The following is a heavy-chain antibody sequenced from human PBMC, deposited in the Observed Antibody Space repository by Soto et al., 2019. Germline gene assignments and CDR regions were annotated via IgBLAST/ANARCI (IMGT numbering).Heavy chain of an antibody. D-gene: IGHD6-13*01. CDR3: AKGGAAGPDY. Sequence: SETLSLTCTVSGGSISRGGYYWSWIRQHPGKGLEWIGYIYYSGSTYYNPSLKSRVTISADTSKNQFSLRLSSVTAADTAVYYCAKGGAAGPDYRGQGILVTLS. CDR1: GGSISRGGYY. J-gene: IGHJ4*02. CDR2: IYYSGST. V-gene: IGHV4-31*03.